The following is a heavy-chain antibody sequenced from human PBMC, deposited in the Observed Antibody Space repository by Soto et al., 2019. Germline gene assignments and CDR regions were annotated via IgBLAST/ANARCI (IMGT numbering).Heavy chain of an antibody. CDR3: ARGWFGPDV. Sequence: EVQLVESGGGLVQPGGSLRLSCAASEFTFSGRSVHWVRQAPGRGLVWVSGIDKVGTDSTYADSVKGRFTSSRDNAKKTVYLQMNSLRVEDTAVYYCARGWFGPDVWGKGTTVTVSS. CDR2: IDKVGTDS. D-gene: IGHD3-10*01. CDR1: EFTFSGRS. J-gene: IGHJ6*03. V-gene: IGHV3-74*01.